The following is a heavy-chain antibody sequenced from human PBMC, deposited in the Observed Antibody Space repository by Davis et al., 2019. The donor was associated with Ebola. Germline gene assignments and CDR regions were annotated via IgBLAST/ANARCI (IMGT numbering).Heavy chain of an antibody. J-gene: IGHJ4*02. D-gene: IGHD3-16*02. CDR1: GYTFTGYY. CDR3: AREIKRAVQGSFFEN. V-gene: IGHV1-69*04. CDR2: IIPILGIA. Sequence: SVKVSCKASGYTFTGYYMHWVRQAPGQGLEWMGRIIPILGIANYAQKFQGRVTITADKSTSTAYMQLSSLRSEDSAVYYCAREIKRAVQGSFFENWGQGTLVTVSS.